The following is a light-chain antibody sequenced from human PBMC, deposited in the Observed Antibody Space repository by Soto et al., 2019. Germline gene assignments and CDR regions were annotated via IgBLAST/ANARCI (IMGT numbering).Light chain of an antibody. CDR3: SSYSSSSTWV. CDR1: SSDVGGYNY. CDR2: DVS. J-gene: IGLJ3*02. V-gene: IGLV2-14*01. Sequence: QSVLTQPASVSGSPGQSITISCTGTSSDVGGYNYVSWYQQHPGKAPKLMIYDVSNRPSGVSNRFSGSKSGHTASLTISGLRAEDEADYYCSSYSSSSTWVFGGGTKLTVL.